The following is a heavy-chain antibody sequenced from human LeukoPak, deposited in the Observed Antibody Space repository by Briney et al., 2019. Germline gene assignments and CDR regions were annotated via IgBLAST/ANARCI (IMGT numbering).Heavy chain of an antibody. CDR3: ARPRYYYDSSGYSPAFFDY. J-gene: IGHJ4*02. CDR1: GYSFTSYW. V-gene: IGHV5-51*01. CDR2: IYPGDSDT. D-gene: IGHD3-22*01. Sequence: GESLKISCKGSGYSFTSYWIGWVRQMPGKGLEWMGIIYPGDSDTRYSPSFQGQVTISADKSISTAYLQWSSLKASDTAMYYCARPRYYYDSSGYSPAFFDYWGQGTLVTVSS.